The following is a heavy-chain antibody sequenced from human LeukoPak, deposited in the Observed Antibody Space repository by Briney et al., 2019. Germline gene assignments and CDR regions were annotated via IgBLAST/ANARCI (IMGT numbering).Heavy chain of an antibody. CDR3: ARHHVSYYMDV. Sequence: SETLSLTCTVSGGSVSSSSYYWAWIRQPPGKGLEWIGNIYYSGSTYYNPSLKSRVTISVDTSKNQFSLKLSSVTAADTAVYYCARHHVSYYMDVWGKGTTVTISS. V-gene: IGHV4-39*07. CDR2: IYYSGST. J-gene: IGHJ6*03. CDR1: GGSVSSSSYY.